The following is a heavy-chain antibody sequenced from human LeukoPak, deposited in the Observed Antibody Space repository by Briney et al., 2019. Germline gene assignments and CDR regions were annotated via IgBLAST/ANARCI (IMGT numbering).Heavy chain of an antibody. CDR1: GGSFSGYY. Sequence: SETLSLTCAVYGGSFSGYYWSWIRQPPGKGLEWIGEINHSGSTNYSPSLKSRVTISVDTSKNQFSLKLSSVTAADTAVYYCARVVVAIYYFDYWGQGTLVTVSS. V-gene: IGHV4-34*01. J-gene: IGHJ4*02. CDR3: ARVVVAIYYFDY. D-gene: IGHD2-15*01. CDR2: INHSGST.